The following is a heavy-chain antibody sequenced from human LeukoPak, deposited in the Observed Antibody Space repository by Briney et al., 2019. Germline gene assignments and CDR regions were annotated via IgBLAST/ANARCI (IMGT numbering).Heavy chain of an antibody. V-gene: IGHV3-48*03. CDR3: ARDLGIGELPIAPFDY. CDR1: GFTFSSYE. Sequence: PGGSLRLSCAASGFTFSSYEMNWVRQAPGKGLEWVSYISSSGSTIYYADSVKGRFTISRDNAKNSLYLQMNSLRAEDTAVYYCARDLGIGELPIAPFDYWGQGTLVTVSS. D-gene: IGHD3-10*01. J-gene: IGHJ4*02. CDR2: ISSSGSTI.